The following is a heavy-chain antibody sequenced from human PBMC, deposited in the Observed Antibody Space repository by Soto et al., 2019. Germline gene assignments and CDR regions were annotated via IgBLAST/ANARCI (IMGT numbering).Heavy chain of an antibody. CDR2: IIPIFGTA. V-gene: IGHV1-69*01. J-gene: IGHJ4*02. Sequence: QVQLVQSGAEVKKPGSSVKVSCKASGGTFSSYAISWVRQAPGHGLEWMGGIIPIFGTANYAQKCQGRVTITADESPSTAYMELGSLRSEDTAVYYCASRGGYCSGGSCYRLDYWGQGTLVTVSS. CDR1: GGTFSSYA. CDR3: ASRGGYCSGGSCYRLDY. D-gene: IGHD2-15*01.